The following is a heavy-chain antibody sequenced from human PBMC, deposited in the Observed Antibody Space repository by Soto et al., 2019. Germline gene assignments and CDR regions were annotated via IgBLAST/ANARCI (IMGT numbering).Heavy chain of an antibody. CDR3: AKVGELAVGGFDY. CDR1: GFTFSSYA. D-gene: IGHD2-15*01. V-gene: IGHV3-23*01. CDR2: ISDTGGST. J-gene: IGHJ4*02. Sequence: EVQLLESGGGLVQPGGSLRLSCAASGFTFSSYAMSWVRQAPGKGLEWVSRISDTGGSTYYADSVKGWFTISRDSSKNTLYLQMNSLRADDTAIYYCAKVGELAVGGFDYWGQGTLVTVSS.